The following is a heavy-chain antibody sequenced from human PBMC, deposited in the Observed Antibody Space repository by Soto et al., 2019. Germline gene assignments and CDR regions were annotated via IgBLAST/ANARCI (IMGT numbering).Heavy chain of an antibody. CDR2: VFHTGTT. J-gene: IGHJ4*02. V-gene: IGHV4-4*02. CDR1: GDSVSSPYY. CDR3: ARSAGWYAVHS. Sequence: QVQLQESGPGLVKPSGTLSLTCAVSGDSVSSPYYWCWVRQPPGKGLEWIGEVFHTGTTSYNPSLRXRVTISMDKSNNQFSLDLSSVTAAATAVYYCARSAGWYAVHSWGPGTLVIVSS. D-gene: IGHD6-19*01.